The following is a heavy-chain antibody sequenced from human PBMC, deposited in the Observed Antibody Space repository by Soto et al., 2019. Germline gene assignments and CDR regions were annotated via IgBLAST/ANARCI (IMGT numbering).Heavy chain of an antibody. CDR3: ARSSSWYLRAFDI. CDR1: GYTFTSYG. J-gene: IGHJ3*02. CDR2: ISAILGNT. Sequence: ASVKVSCKASGYTFTSYGISWVRQAPGQGLEWMGRISAILGNTNYAQKVQGRVTITTDTSTSTAYMELSSLRSEDTAVYYCARSSSWYLRAFDIWGQGTMVTVSS. D-gene: IGHD6-13*01. V-gene: IGHV1-18*01.